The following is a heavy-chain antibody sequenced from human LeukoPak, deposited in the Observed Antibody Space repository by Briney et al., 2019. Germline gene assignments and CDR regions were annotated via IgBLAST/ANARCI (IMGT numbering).Heavy chain of an antibody. CDR2: IGGSGGST. J-gene: IGHJ4*02. CDR1: GFTFSSYA. V-gene: IGHV3-23*01. Sequence: GGSLRLSCAASGFTFSSYAMSWFRQAPGKGLEWVSGIGGSGGSTYYADSVKGRFTISRDNSKNTLYLQMNSLRAEDTAVYYCAKDMNYYDSTSDYWGQGTLVTVSS. CDR3: AKDMNYYDSTSDY. D-gene: IGHD3-22*01.